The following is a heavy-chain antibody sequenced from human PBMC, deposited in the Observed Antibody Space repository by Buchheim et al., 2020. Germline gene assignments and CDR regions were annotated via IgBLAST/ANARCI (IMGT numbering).Heavy chain of an antibody. Sequence: EVQLVESGGGLVQPGGSLKLSCAASGFTFSGSAMHWVRQASGKGLEWVGRIRSKANSYATAYAASVKGRFTISSADPKTTAYLQMNSLKTEDTAVYYCTRPGDSSGSARFDPWGQGTL. CDR3: TRPGDSSGSARFDP. CDR2: IRSKANSYAT. D-gene: IGHD3-22*01. V-gene: IGHV3-73*01. CDR1: GFTFSGSA. J-gene: IGHJ5*02.